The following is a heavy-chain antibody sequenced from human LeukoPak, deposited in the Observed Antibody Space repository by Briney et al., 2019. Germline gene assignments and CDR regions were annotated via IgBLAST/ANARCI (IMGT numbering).Heavy chain of an antibody. J-gene: IGHJ5*02. CDR2: IYYSGST. Sequence: SETLSLTCTVSGGSISSYYWSWIRQPPAKGLEWIGYIYYSGSTNYNPSLKSRVTISVDTSKNQFSLKLSSVTAADTAVYYCASTYSSSWYWFDPWGQGTLVTVSS. V-gene: IGHV4-59*01. D-gene: IGHD6-13*01. CDR3: ASTYSSSWYWFDP. CDR1: GGSISSYY.